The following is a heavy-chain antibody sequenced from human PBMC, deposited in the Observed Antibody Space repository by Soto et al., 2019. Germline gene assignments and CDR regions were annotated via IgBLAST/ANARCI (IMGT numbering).Heavy chain of an antibody. CDR3: AKDIRPPGLHFDY. CDR2: INPNSGGT. V-gene: IGHV1-2*04. CDR1: GYTFTGYY. J-gene: IGHJ4*02. D-gene: IGHD3-9*01. Sequence: ASVKVSCKASGYTFTGYYMHWVRQDPGQGLEWMGWINPNSGGTNYAQKFQGWVTMTRDTSISTAYMELSRLRSDDTAVYYCAKDIRPPGLHFDYWGQGTLVTVSS.